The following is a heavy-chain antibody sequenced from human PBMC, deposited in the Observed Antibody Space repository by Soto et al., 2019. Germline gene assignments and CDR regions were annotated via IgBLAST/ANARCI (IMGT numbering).Heavy chain of an antibody. CDR3: ARSIDS. CDR1: GGSVSSSSYY. Sequence: SETLSLTCTVSGGSVSSSSYYWNWIRQHPGKGLEWIGYIYYIGSTYYNPSLKSRVTISVDTSKNQFSLKLSSVTAADTAVYYCARSIDSWGQGTLVTVSS. V-gene: IGHV4-31*03. CDR2: IYYIGST. J-gene: IGHJ5*01.